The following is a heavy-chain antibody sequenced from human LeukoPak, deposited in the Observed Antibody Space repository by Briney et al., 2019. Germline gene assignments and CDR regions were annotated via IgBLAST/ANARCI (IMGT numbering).Heavy chain of an antibody. V-gene: IGHV1-18*01. CDR1: GYTFTSYG. CDR2: ISAYNGNT. D-gene: IGHD2-15*01. Sequence: AASVKVSCKASGYTFTSYGISWVRQAPGQGLEWMGWISAYNGNTNYAQKLQGRVTMTTDTSTSTAYMELRSLRSDDTAVYYCGRSRGYCSGGSCYSGYQQLFDYWGQGTLVTVSS. J-gene: IGHJ4*02. CDR3: GRSRGYCSGGSCYSGYQQLFDY.